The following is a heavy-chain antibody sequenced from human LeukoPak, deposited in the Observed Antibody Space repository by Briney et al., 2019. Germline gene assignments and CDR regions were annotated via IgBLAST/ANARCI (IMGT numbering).Heavy chain of an antibody. D-gene: IGHD3-10*01. CDR1: GGSISSGGYY. CDR3: ARSGYYYGSGNIWFDP. J-gene: IGHJ5*02. V-gene: IGHV4-31*03. CDR2: IYYSGST. Sequence: SETLSLTCTVSGGSISSGGYYWSWLRQHPGTGLEWIGYIYYSGSTYYNPSLKSRVTISVDTSKNQFSLKLSSVTAADTAVYYCARSGYYYGSGNIWFDPWGQGTLVTVSS.